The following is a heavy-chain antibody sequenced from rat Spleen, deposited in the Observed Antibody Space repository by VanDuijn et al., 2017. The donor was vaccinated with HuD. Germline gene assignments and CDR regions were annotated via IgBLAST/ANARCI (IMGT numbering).Heavy chain of an antibody. V-gene: IGHV5-20*01. CDR3: TTDTFYDGTYYPGGFDY. CDR2: ISYEGSST. J-gene: IGHJ2*01. CDR1: GFIFSDYY. Sequence: EVQLVESGGGLVQPGRSLKLSCVASGFIFSDYYVAWVRQAPTKGLEWVATISYEGSSTYYGDSVKGRFTISRDNAKSTLYLQLDSLRSEDTATYYCTTDTFYDGTYYPGGFDYWGQGVMVTVSS. D-gene: IGHD1-12*02.